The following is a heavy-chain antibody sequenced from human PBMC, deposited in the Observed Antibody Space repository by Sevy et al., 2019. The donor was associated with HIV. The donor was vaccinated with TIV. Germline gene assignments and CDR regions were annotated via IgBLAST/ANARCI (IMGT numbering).Heavy chain of an antibody. CDR2: IRSDGSDK. D-gene: IGHD6-13*01. J-gene: IGHJ4*02. V-gene: IGHV3-30*02. Sequence: GGSLRLSCTASGFTFSNFGMHWVRQVPGKGLEWVRFIRSDGSDKYYAASVKGRFTISRDDSKNTLYLQMDSLRAEDTAIYYCAKDLAGPGRRYFDYWGQGTLVTVSS. CDR1: GFTFSNFG. CDR3: AKDLAGPGRRYFDY.